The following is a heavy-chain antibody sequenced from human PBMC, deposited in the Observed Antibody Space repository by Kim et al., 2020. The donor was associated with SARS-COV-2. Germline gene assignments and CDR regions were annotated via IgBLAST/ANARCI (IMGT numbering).Heavy chain of an antibody. CDR2: ISAYNGNT. D-gene: IGHD3-22*01. CDR1: GYTFTSYG. CDR3: ARDTDFVVVITTLYYYYGMDV. Sequence: ASVKVSCKASGYTFTSYGISWVRQAPGQGLEWMGWISAYNGNTNYAQKLQGRVTMTTDTSTSTAYMELRSLRSDDTAVYYCARDTDFVVVITTLYYYYGMDVWGQGTTVTVSS. J-gene: IGHJ6*02. V-gene: IGHV1-18*01.